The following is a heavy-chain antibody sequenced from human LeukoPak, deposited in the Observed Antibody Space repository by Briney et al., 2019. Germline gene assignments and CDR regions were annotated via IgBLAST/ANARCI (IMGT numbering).Heavy chain of an antibody. J-gene: IGHJ4*02. CDR3: ARHAVYAGSGWAFDY. Sequence: SETLSLTCTVSGGSISSGSYYWSWIRQPAGKGLEWIGRIYTSGSTNYNPSLKSRVTISVDTSKNQFSLKLSSVTAADTAVYYCARHAVYAGSGWAFDYWGQGTLVTVSS. D-gene: IGHD6-19*01. V-gene: IGHV4-61*02. CDR2: IYTSGST. CDR1: GGSISSGSYY.